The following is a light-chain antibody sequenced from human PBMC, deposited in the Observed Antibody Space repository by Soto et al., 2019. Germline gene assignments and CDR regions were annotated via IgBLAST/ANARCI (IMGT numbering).Light chain of an antibody. J-gene: IGKJ4*01. CDR3: QQRSNWPFLT. V-gene: IGKV3-11*01. Sequence: IVLTQSPATLSLSPGERATLACRASQSVSSYLAWYQQKPGQAPRLLIYDASNRATGIPARFRGSGSGTGFTLTISSLEPEDFAVYYCQQRSNWPFLTFGGGTKVEIK. CDR2: DAS. CDR1: QSVSSY.